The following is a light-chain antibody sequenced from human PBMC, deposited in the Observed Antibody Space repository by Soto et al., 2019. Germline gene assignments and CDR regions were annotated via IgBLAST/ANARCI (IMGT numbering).Light chain of an antibody. J-gene: IGKJ1*01. CDR2: QAS. CDR1: QSISSW. CDR3: QQYDSYSWT. Sequence: DIQMTQSPSTLSAFVGDRVTITCRASQSISSWLAWYQQKPGKAPKLLVYQASTLESGVPLRFSGSGSGTEFTLTINSLQSDDFATYYCQQYDSYSWTFGQETKVEVK. V-gene: IGKV1-5*03.